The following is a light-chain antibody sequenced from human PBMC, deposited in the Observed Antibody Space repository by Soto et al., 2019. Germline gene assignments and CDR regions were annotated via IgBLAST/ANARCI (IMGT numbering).Light chain of an antibody. CDR1: SSDVGAYKY. Sequence: QSVLTQPASVSGSPGQSITISCTGTSSDVGAYKYVSWYQQHPGKVPKLIIYGVSNRPSGVSNRSSGSKSGNTAFLTISGPQPEDEADYYCSSFTGTTTLDVFGTGTKVTVL. V-gene: IGLV2-14*03. CDR2: GVS. CDR3: SSFTGTTTLDV. J-gene: IGLJ1*01.